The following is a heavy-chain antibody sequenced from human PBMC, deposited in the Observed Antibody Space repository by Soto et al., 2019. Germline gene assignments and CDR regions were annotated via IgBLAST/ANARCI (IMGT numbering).Heavy chain of an antibody. CDR2: MNPSSGDS. J-gene: IGHJ4*02. D-gene: IGHD2-15*01. Sequence: QVQLVQSGAEVKKPGASVKVSCEASGYPFTAFDINWVRQAAGQGLEWMGWMNPSSGDSAFAQCFQDRITMTRTTSISTAYMELSRLTSDDTAVYYCVRQPGGVATPGDDYWGQGTLVTVSS. CDR3: VRQPGGVATPGDDY. CDR1: GYPFTAFD. V-gene: IGHV1-8*01.